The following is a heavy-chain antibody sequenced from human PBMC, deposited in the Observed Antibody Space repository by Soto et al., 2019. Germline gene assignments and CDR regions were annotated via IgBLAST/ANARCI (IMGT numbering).Heavy chain of an antibody. CDR3: ARHVWISTQWLGIDY. D-gene: IGHD6-19*01. J-gene: IGHJ4*02. Sequence: QVQLQESGPGLVKPSETLSLTCTVSGGSISSYYWSWIRQPPGKGLEWIGYIYYSGSTNYNPSLKSRVTISVDTSKNQFSLKLSSVTAADTAVYYCARHVWISTQWLGIDYWGQGTLVTVSS. V-gene: IGHV4-59*08. CDR2: IYYSGST. CDR1: GGSISSYY.